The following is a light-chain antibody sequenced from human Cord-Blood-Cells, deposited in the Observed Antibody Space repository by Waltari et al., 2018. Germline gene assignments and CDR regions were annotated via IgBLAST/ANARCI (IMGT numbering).Light chain of an antibody. CDR3: QQRSNWHT. V-gene: IGKV3-11*01. J-gene: IGKJ1*01. CDR1: QSVSSY. Sequence: EIVLTQSPATLSLSPGERATLPCRASQSVSSYLAWYQQKPGQAPRLLIYDASNRATGIPARFSGSGSGTDFTLTISSLEPEDFAVYYCQQRSNWHTFGQGTKVEIK. CDR2: DAS.